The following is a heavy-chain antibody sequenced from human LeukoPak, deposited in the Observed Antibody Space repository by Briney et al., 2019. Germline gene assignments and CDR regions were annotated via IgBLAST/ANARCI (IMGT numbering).Heavy chain of an antibody. J-gene: IGHJ4*02. CDR3: ATHLITFGGVIVDY. D-gene: IGHD3-16*02. Sequence: ASVKVSCKASGYTLTELSMHWVRQAPGKGLEWMGNFDPEDGETIYAQKFQGRVTMTEDTSTDTAYMELSSLRSEDTAVYYCATHLITFGGVIVDYWGQGTLVTVSS. CDR1: GYTLTELS. V-gene: IGHV1-24*01. CDR2: FDPEDGET.